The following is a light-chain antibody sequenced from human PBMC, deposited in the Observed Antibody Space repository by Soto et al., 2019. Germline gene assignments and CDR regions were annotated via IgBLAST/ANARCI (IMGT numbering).Light chain of an antibody. CDR2: EVF. CDR1: SSDVGGYDY. V-gene: IGLV2-14*03. Sequence: QSALTQPASVSGSPGQSITISCTGTSSDVGGYDYVSWYQQHPGKVPKLMIYEVFRRPSGISDRFSGSKSGNTASLTISGLQAEDEAHYYCCSYTPTSTVVFGGGTKLTVL. J-gene: IGLJ2*01. CDR3: CSYTPTSTVV.